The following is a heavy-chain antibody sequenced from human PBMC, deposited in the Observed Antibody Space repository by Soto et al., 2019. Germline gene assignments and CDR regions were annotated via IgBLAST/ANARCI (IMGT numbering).Heavy chain of an antibody. CDR2: ISAYNGNT. V-gene: IGHV1-18*01. CDR1: GYTFTSYG. Sequence: QVQLVQSGAEVKKPGASVKVSCKASGYTFTSYGISWVRQAPGQGLEWMGWISAYNGNTNYAQKLQGRVTMTTDTSTRTAYMEMRSLRSDDTAVYYCARDRSAYSSGWYYFDYWGQGTLVTVSS. CDR3: ARDRSAYSSGWYYFDY. J-gene: IGHJ4*02. D-gene: IGHD6-19*01.